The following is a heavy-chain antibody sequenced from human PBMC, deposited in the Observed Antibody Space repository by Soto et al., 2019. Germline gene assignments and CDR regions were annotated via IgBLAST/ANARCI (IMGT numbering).Heavy chain of an antibody. Sequence: PSETLSLTCAVSYFSISSDYYWGWIRQSPGRGLEWIATFYHGGKTDYNPSLESRVTISVDTSKNHFSLRLSSVTAADTAVYYCAREGYDVLTTSLGGFLDFWGQGTRVTVS. CDR2: FYHGGKT. CDR1: YFSISSDYY. J-gene: IGHJ4*02. D-gene: IGHD3-9*01. CDR3: AREGYDVLTTSLGGFLDF. V-gene: IGHV4-38-2*02.